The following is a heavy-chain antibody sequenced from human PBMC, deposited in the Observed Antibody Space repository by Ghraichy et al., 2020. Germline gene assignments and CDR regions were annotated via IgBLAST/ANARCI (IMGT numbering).Heavy chain of an antibody. CDR3: GRDLRPVWSGYYEYHYGEDV. D-gene: IGHD3-3*01. Sequence: GGSLSLSCAASGFTSSDYYMYWIRQAPGKGLEWVSYISNSGDTIYYADSVKGRFTTSRDNSKKSLYLLMNSLRAEDTAVYYCGRDLRPVWSGYYEYHYGEDVWGRGSTVTVSS. CDR2: ISNSGDTI. J-gene: IGHJ6*01. CDR1: GFTSSDYY. V-gene: IGHV3-11*01.